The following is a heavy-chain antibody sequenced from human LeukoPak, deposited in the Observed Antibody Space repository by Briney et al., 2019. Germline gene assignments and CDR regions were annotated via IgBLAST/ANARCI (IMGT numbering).Heavy chain of an antibody. J-gene: IGHJ4*02. D-gene: IGHD3-3*01. Sequence: ASVKVSCKASEYTFFGYYIHWVRQAPGQGLEWMGWINPNSGDTNYAQNFQGRVTMTRDTSINTAYMELSRLRSDDTAVYYCARLSRSGYSCDYWGQGTLVTVSS. CDR1: EYTFFGYY. CDR2: INPNSGDT. CDR3: ARLSRSGYSCDY. V-gene: IGHV1-2*02.